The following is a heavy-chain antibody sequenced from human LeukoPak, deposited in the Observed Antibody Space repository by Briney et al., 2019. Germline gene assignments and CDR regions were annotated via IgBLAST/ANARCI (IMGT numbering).Heavy chain of an antibody. CDR2: FYHGGST. D-gene: IGHD2-15*01. J-gene: IGHJ4*02. CDR1: GFTFSSYS. Sequence: GSLRLSCAASGFTFSSYSMNWVRQAPGKGLEWIGTFYHGGSTYYNPSLKSRVTISVDTSKNQFSLNLTSVTAADTAVYYCASEGYSPPYYFDYWGQGTLVTVSS. CDR3: ASEGYSPPYYFDY. V-gene: IGHV4-38-2*01.